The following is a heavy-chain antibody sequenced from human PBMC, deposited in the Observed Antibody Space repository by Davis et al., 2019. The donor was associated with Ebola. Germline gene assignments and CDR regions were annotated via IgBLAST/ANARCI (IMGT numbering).Heavy chain of an antibody. CDR1: GFTFSSYA. D-gene: IGHD6-6*01. CDR2: ISYDGSNK. Sequence: GESLKISCAASGFTFSSYAMHWVRQAPGKGLEWVAVISYDGSNKYYADSVKGRFTISRDNAKNTLYLQMNSLRAEDTAVYYCAKGGGSSRDGGWFDPWGQGTLVTVSS. J-gene: IGHJ5*02. V-gene: IGHV3-30-3*01. CDR3: AKGGGSSRDGGWFDP.